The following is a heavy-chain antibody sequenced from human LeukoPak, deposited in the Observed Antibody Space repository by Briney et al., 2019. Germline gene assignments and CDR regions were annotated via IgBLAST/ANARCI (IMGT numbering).Heavy chain of an antibody. V-gene: IGHV3-23*01. CDR1: GFTLSNYA. Sequence: GGSLRLSCTASGFTLSNYAMSWVRQGPGKGLEWVSAIAVTGGTYHADSVRGRLTISRDSSKNTLYLQMSSLRAEDAGVYYCAKSRNFYYYFMEVSGRGTKVTISS. J-gene: IGHJ6*03. CDR2: IAVTGGT. CDR3: AKSRNFYYYFMEV.